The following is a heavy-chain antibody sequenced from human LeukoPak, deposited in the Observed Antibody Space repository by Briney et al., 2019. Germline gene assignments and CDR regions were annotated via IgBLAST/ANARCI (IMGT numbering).Heavy chain of an antibody. V-gene: IGHV1-18*01. CDR2: ISAYNGNT. D-gene: IGHD2-15*01. CDR3: AREYCSGGSCYSESDYYYYYMDV. CDR1: GYTFTSYG. J-gene: IGHJ6*03. Sequence: GASVKVSCKASGYTFTSYGISWVRQAPGQGLEWMGWISAYNGNTNYAQKLQGRVTMTTDTSTSTAYMELRSLRSDDTAVYYCAREYCSGGSCYSESDYYYYYMDVWGKGTTVTISS.